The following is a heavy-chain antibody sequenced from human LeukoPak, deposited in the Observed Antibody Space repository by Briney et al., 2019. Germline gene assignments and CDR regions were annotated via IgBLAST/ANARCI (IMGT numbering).Heavy chain of an antibody. J-gene: IGHJ4*02. CDR3: ARVDYYDSSGYSGY. V-gene: IGHV1-18*01. CDR1: GYTFTSYG. CDR2: ISAYNGNT. Sequence: ASVKVSCKASGYTFTSYGISWVRQAPGQGLEWMGWISAYNGNTNYAQKLQGRVTMTTDTSTSTAYMELRNLRSDDTAVYYCARVDYYDSSGYSGYWGQGTLVTVSS. D-gene: IGHD3-22*01.